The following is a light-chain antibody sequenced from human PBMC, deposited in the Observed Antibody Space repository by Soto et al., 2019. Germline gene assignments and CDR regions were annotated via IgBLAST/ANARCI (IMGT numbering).Light chain of an antibody. J-gene: IGKJ4*01. CDR1: QSVSSN. V-gene: IGKV3-15*01. CDR2: GAS. Sequence: EIVMTQSPATLSVSPGERATLSCRASQSVSSNLAWYQQKPGQVPRLLISGASTRATGIPARFSGSGSRTEFTLTISSLQSEDFAVYYCQQYNNWPLTFGGGTKVEIK. CDR3: QQYNNWPLT.